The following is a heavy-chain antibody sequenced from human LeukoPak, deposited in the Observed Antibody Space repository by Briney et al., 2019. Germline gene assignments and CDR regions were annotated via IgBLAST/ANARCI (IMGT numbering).Heavy chain of an antibody. CDR3: ARRLLWFGEFDP. CDR2: MNPNSGNT. CDR1: GYTFTRYD. Sequence: ASVKVSCKASGYTFTRYDINWVRQATGQGLEWMGWMNPNSGNTGYAQKFQGRVTMTRNTSISTAYMELSSLRSEDTAVYYCARRLLWFGEFDPWGQGTLVTVSS. D-gene: IGHD3-10*01. V-gene: IGHV1-8*01. J-gene: IGHJ5*02.